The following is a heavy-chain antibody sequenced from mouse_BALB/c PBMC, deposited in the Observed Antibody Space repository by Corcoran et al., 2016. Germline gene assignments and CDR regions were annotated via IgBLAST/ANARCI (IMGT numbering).Heavy chain of an antibody. J-gene: IGHJ3*01. Sequence: EVQLQQSGPELVQPGASVKMSCKASGYTFPSYVMHWVKQKPGQGLEWIGYINPYNDVTKYNEQFKGKATLTSDKSSSTAYMELSSLTSEDSAVDYGARGASWFAYWGQGTVVTVSA. V-gene: IGHV1S136*01. CDR1: GYTFPSYV. CDR2: INPYNDVT. CDR3: ARGASWFAY.